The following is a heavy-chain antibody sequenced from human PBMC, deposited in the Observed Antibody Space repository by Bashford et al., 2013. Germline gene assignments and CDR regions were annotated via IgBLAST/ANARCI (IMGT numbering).Heavy chain of an antibody. CDR1: GYTFPGYY. CDR2: INPLSGGT. D-gene: IGHD2-2*01. Sequence: ASVKVSCKASGYTFPGYYMHWVRQPPGQGLEWLGWINPLSGGTNYAQKFQGRVTMTRDTSIRTAYMELSRLKYDDTAVYYCARGDHVVAPAAMPQDFWGQGALVTVSS. CDR3: ARGDHVVAPAAMPQDF. J-gene: IGHJ4*02. V-gene: IGHV1-2*02.